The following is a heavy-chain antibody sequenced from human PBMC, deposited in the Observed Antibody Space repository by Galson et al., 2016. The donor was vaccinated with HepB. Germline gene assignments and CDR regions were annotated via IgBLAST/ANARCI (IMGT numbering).Heavy chain of an antibody. V-gene: IGHV3-74*01. Sequence: SLRLSCAASGFPFSNYWMHWVRQAPGKGPVWVSRINSDGSSTTYADSVKGRFTISRDNAKNTLYLQMNSLRAEDTALYYCTRVHREVIAAASRQIWGQGTLVIVSS. CDR1: GFPFSNYW. D-gene: IGHD6-13*01. CDR3: TRVHREVIAAASRQI. CDR2: INSDGSST. J-gene: IGHJ4*02.